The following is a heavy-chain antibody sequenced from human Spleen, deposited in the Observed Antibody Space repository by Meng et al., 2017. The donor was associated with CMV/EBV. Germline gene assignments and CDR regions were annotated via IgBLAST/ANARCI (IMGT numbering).Heavy chain of an antibody. Sequence: SYAMSWVRQAPGKGLEWVSVISGSGGSTYYADSVKGRFTISRDNSKNTLYLQMNSLRAEDTAVYYCARVVTYYDFWSGYLQLNWFDPWGQGTLVTVSS. CDR2: ISGSGGST. CDR3: ARVVTYYDFWSGYLQLNWFDP. J-gene: IGHJ5*02. CDR1: SYA. V-gene: IGHV3-23*01. D-gene: IGHD3-3*01.